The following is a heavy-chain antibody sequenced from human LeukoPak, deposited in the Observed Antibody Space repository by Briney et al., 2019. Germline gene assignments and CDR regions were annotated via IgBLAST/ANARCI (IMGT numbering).Heavy chain of an antibody. D-gene: IGHD3-3*01. CDR1: GYTFTGYY. CDR2: ITPNTGDT. Sequence: ASVKVSRKASGYTFTGYYVHWVRQAPGQGLEWMGRITPNTGDTIYAQRFQGRATMTRDTSISAAYMELSSPRSDDTAIYYCARDLVGGIWSAGFWGQGTLVTVSS. J-gene: IGHJ4*02. V-gene: IGHV1-2*06. CDR3: ARDLVGGIWSAGF.